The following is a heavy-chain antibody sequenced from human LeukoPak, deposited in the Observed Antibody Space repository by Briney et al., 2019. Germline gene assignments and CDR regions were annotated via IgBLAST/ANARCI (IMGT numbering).Heavy chain of an antibody. J-gene: IGHJ4*02. V-gene: IGHV3-23*01. D-gene: IGHD3-10*01. Sequence: GGSLRLSCAASGFTFSSYAMSWVRQAPGQGLEWVSAISGSGGSTYYADSVKGRFTISRDNSKNTLYLQMNSLRAEDTAVYYCARDRLTMVRGVSYYFDYWGQGTLVTVSS. CDR2: ISGSGGST. CDR3: ARDRLTMVRGVSYYFDY. CDR1: GFTFSSYA.